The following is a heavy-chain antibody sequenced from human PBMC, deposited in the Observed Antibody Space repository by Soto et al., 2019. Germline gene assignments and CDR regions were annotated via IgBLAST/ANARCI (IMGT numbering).Heavy chain of an antibody. CDR2: ISGSGGST. CDR3: AKGGDYGSGLFDP. D-gene: IGHD3-10*01. Sequence: EVQLLESGGGLVQPGGSLRLSCAASGFTFSSYAMSWVRQAPGKGLEWVSAISGSGGSTYYADSVKGRFTISRDNSKNPLYLQMNSLRAEDPAVYYCAKGGDYGSGLFDPWGQGTLVTVSS. J-gene: IGHJ5*02. CDR1: GFTFSSYA. V-gene: IGHV3-23*01.